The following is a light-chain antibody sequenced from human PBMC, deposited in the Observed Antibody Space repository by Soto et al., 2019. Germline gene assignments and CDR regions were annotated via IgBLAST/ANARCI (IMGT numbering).Light chain of an antibody. Sequence: QSVLTQPPSASGTPGQRVTISCSGSRASIGSNTVTWYQHLPGAAPKLLVYNNNQRPSGVPDRFSGSKSDTSASLAISGLQFEDEAVYYCAAWDDSLSVPVFGGGTKLTVL. CDR3: AAWDDSLSVPV. CDR1: RASIGSNT. J-gene: IGLJ3*02. V-gene: IGLV1-44*01. CDR2: NNN.